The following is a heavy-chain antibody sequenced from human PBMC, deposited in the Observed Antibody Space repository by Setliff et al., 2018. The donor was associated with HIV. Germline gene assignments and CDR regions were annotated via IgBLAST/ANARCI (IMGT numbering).Heavy chain of an antibody. J-gene: IGHJ4*02. CDR3: ARDSSSWYEFYFDC. D-gene: IGHD6-13*01. CDR1: GYSISSGCY. Sequence: LSLTCAVSGYSISSGCYWGWIRQPPGKGLEWVSYISSSGSTIYYADSVKGRFTISRDNTKNSLYLQMNSLRAEDTAVYYCARDSSSWYEFYFDCWGQGTLVTVSS. V-gene: IGHV3-11*04. CDR2: ISSSGSTI.